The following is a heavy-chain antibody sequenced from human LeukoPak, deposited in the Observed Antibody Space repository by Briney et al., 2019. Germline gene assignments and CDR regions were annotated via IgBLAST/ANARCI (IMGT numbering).Heavy chain of an antibody. V-gene: IGHV6-1*01. CDR1: GDXVSSNSAA. Sequence: SQTLSLTCAISGDXVSSNSAAWNWMRKSPSRGLEWLGRTYYRSKWYNDYAVSVKSRITINPDTSKNQFSLQLNSVTPEDTAVYYCARDWYSSGWYRFDYWGQGTLVTVSS. J-gene: IGHJ4*02. CDR2: TYYRSKWYN. D-gene: IGHD6-19*01. CDR3: ARDWYSSGWYRFDY.